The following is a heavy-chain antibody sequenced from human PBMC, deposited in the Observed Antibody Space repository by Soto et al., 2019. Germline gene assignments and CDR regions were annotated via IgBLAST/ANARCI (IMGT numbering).Heavy chain of an antibody. CDR3: ARGYHGYSYANFDY. Sequence: QVQLQESGPGLVKPSETLSLTCTVSGGSINNYYWNWIRQPPGKGLEWIAYIYYNGNTDSNPSLEGRGNKSLDTPKNPLSLELSSVTASDTAVYYCARGYHGYSYANFDYWGQGILVTVSS. J-gene: IGHJ4*02. CDR2: IYYNGNT. V-gene: IGHV4-59*01. CDR1: GGSINNYY. D-gene: IGHD3-16*01.